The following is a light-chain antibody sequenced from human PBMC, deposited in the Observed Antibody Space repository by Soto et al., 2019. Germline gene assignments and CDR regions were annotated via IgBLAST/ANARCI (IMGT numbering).Light chain of an antibody. Sequence: EIVLTQSPGTLSLSPGERATLSCRASQSVTINYLAWYQQKPGQAPRLLVYGASTRATGIPDRFGGSGSGTDFTLTINRLEPEDFAVYYCQQYGSSLFTFGPGNKV. CDR2: GAS. V-gene: IGKV3-20*01. J-gene: IGKJ3*01. CDR3: QQYGSSLFT. CDR1: QSVTINY.